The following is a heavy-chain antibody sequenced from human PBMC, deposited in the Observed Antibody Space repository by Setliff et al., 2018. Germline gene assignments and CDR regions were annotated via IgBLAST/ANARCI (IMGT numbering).Heavy chain of an antibody. CDR1: GGTFSSYG. J-gene: IGHJ4*02. Sequence: ASVKVSCKASGGTFSSYGISWVRQAPGQGLEWMGWISAYNGNTNYAQKLQGRVTMTTDTSTSTAYVELRSLRSDDTAVYYCARVHTYYYGSGSYGGRYYFDYWGQGTLVTVSS. D-gene: IGHD3-10*01. CDR3: ARVHTYYYGSGSYGGRYYFDY. CDR2: ISAYNGNT. V-gene: IGHV1-18*01.